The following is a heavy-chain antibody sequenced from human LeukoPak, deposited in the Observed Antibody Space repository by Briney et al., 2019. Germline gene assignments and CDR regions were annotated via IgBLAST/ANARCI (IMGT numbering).Heavy chain of an antibody. V-gene: IGHV4-61*02. J-gene: IGHJ4*02. D-gene: IGHD3-22*01. CDR2: IYTSGST. CDR1: GGSISSGSYY. Sequence: PSETLSLTCTVSGGSISSGSYYWSWIRQPAGKGLEWIGRIYTSGSTNYNPSLKSRVTISVDTSKNQFSLKLSSVTAADTAVYYCARVITYYYDSSGSDYWGQGTLVTVSS. CDR3: ARVITYYYDSSGSDY.